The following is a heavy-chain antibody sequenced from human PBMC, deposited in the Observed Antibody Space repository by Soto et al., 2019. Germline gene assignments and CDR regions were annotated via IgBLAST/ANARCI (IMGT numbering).Heavy chain of an antibody. V-gene: IGHV1-69*13. Sequence: SVKVSCKASGGTFSSYAISWVRQAPGQGLEWMGGIIPIFGTANYAQKFQGRVTITADESTSTAYMELSSLRSEDTAVYYCARDEGYDSSGYYYGPWDYWGQGTLVT. CDR2: IIPIFGTA. J-gene: IGHJ4*02. CDR3: ARDEGYDSSGYYYGPWDY. D-gene: IGHD3-22*01. CDR1: GGTFSSYA.